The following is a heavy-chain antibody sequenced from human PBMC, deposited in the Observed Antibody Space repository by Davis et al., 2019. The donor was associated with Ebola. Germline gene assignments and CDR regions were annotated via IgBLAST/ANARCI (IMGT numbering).Heavy chain of an antibody. V-gene: IGHV3-9*01. J-gene: IGHJ6*04. Sequence: GGSLRLSCVVSGFTFDAHVMHWVRQAPGKGLEWVSGISWKSGSIGYADSVKGRFTISRDNSKNTLYLQMNSLRAEDTAVYYCARVLAAAGLYYYYYYGMDVWGKGTTVTVSS. CDR1: GFTFDAHV. D-gene: IGHD6-13*01. CDR3: ARVLAAAGLYYYYYYGMDV. CDR2: ISWKSGSI.